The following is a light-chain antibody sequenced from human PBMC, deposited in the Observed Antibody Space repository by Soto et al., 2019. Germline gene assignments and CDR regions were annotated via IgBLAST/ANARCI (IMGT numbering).Light chain of an antibody. V-gene: IGKV3-15*01. CDR3: QHYTNWPLT. Sequence: EIVMTQSPATLSLSPGERATLSCRASHSVSSRLAWYQQKPGQAPRLLIYGASTRATGLPARFSGSGSGTEFTLTISSLPAEDVAVYYCQHYTNWPLTFGGGTKVEIK. J-gene: IGKJ4*01. CDR1: HSVSSR. CDR2: GAS.